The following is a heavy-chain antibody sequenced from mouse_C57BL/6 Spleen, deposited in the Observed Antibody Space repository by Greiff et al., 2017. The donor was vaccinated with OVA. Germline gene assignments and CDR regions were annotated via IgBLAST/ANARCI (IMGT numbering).Heavy chain of an antibody. J-gene: IGHJ3*01. D-gene: IGHD1-1*01. CDR3: ARNYGSKAWFAY. CDR2: INPYNGGT. V-gene: IGHV1-19*01. CDR1: GYTFTDYY. Sequence: EVQLQQSGPVLVKPGASVKMSCKASGYTFTDYYMNWVKQSHGKSLEWIGVINPYNGGTSYNQKFKGKATLTVDTSSSTAYMELNSLTSEDSSVYYCARNYGSKAWFAYWGQGTLVTVSA.